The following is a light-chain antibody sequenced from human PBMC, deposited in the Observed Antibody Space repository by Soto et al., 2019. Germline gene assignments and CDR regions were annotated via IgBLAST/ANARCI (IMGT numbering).Light chain of an antibody. CDR2: NVS. CDR1: SSDIGAHTY. J-gene: IGLJ2*01. CDR3: SSYAGGFVV. V-gene: IGLV2-14*01. Sequence: QSALTQPASVSGSPGKSITISCTGTSSDIGAHTYVSWFQQHPGKVPKVIIYNVSTRPSGISDRFSGSKSGNTASLTISGLQAEDEADYYCSSYAGGFVVFGGGTKVTVL.